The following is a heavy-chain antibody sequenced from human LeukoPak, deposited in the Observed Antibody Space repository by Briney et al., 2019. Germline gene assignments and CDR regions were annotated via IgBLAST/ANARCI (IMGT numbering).Heavy chain of an antibody. CDR1: SGSISSGTYY. CDR2: IYTSGST. CDR3: ARVDGSCSGGSCPSGNWLDP. Sequence: SETLSLTCTVSSGSISSGTYYWSWIRQPAGKGLEWIGRIYTSGSTNYNPSLKTRVTISVDTSKNQFSLKLSSVTAADTAVYYCARVDGSCSGGSCPSGNWLDPWGQGTLVAVSS. J-gene: IGHJ5*02. D-gene: IGHD2-15*01. V-gene: IGHV4-61*02.